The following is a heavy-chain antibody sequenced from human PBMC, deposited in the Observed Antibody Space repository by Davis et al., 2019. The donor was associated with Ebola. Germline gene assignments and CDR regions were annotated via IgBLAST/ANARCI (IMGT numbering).Heavy chain of an antibody. CDR2: IYYSGST. CDR3: ARMEDRNGNAFDI. CDR1: GGSISSGDYY. D-gene: IGHD1-14*01. Sequence: MPSETLSLTCTVSGGSISSGDYYWSWIRQPPGKGLEWIGYIYYSGSTYYNPSLKSRVTISVDTSKNQFSLKLSSVTAADTAVYYCARMEDRNGNAFDIWGQGTMVTVSS. V-gene: IGHV4-30-4*01. J-gene: IGHJ3*02.